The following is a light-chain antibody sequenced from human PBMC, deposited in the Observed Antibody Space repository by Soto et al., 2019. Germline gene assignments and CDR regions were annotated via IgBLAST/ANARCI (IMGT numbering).Light chain of an antibody. CDR3: QQYSRHWT. V-gene: IGKV1-5*01. CDR2: DAS. J-gene: IGKJ1*01. CDR1: QNINRW. Sequence: DIQMTQSPSSLSASVGDRVTITFRTSQNINRWLAWYQQKPGKAPMLLIYDASTLQSGAPSRFSGSGSGTEFTLTISSLQPDDFATYYCQQYSRHWTFGQGTKV.